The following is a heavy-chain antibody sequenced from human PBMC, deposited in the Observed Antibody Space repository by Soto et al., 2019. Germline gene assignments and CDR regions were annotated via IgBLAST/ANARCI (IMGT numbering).Heavy chain of an antibody. CDR3: ARDQSRVPLGVY. D-gene: IGHD3-10*01. CDR1: GYTFTSYA. Sequence: QVQLVQSGAEVMKPGASVKVSCKASGYTFTSYAMHWVRQAPGQRLEGMGWINAGNGNTKYSQKFQGRGTITRDTAASTAYMELSSLRSEDTAVYYCARDQSRVPLGVYWGQGTLVTVSS. J-gene: IGHJ4*02. V-gene: IGHV1-3*01. CDR2: INAGNGNT.